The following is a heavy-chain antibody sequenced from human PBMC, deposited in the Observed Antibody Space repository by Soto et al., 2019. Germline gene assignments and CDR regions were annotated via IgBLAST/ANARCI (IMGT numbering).Heavy chain of an antibody. V-gene: IGHV4-39*01. D-gene: IGHD2-15*01. CDR1: GGSISSSSYY. CDR3: ARHTFRSRVVVVAARIYYYYYYMDV. CDR2: IYYSGST. Sequence: SETLSLTCTISGGSISSSSYYWGWIRQPPGKGLEWIGSIYYSGSTYYNPSLKSRVTISVDTSKNQFSLRLSSVTAADTAVYYCARHTFRSRVVVVAARIYYYYYYMDVWGKGTTVTVSS. J-gene: IGHJ6*03.